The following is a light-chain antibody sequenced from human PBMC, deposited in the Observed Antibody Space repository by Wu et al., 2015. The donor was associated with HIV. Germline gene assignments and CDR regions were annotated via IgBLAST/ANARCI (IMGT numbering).Light chain of an antibody. CDR1: QIISSTY. CDR2: GAS. J-gene: IGKJ4*01. Sequence: EIVLTQSPGTLSLSPGERATLSCRAGQIISSTYLAWYQQQPGQAPRLLIYGASTRATGIPARFSGSGSGTEFTLTISSLQSEDFAIYYCQQYNNWPLFGGGTKVEIK. V-gene: IGKV3-15*01. CDR3: QQYNNWPL.